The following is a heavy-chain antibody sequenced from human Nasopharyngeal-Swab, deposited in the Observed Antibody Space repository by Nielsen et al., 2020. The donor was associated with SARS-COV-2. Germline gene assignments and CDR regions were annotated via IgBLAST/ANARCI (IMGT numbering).Heavy chain of an antibody. V-gene: IGHV4-59*01. Sequence: SETLSLTCTVSGGSINSNYWTWIRQSPGKGLEWIGYIYYTGSTNSNPSLKTRVSISVDTSRNQFSLRLSSVTAADTAAYYCARSVSDYTNNDRFDYFDPWGQGSLVTVSS. CDR2: IYYTGST. J-gene: IGHJ5*02. CDR1: GGSINSNY. D-gene: IGHD4-11*01. CDR3: ARSVSDYTNNDRFDYFDP.